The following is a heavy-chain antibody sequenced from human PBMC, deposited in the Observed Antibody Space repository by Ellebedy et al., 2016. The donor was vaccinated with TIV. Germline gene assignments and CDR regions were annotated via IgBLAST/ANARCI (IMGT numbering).Heavy chain of an antibody. CDR1: GDSMSNYY. Sequence: MPSEILSLTCTVSGDSMSNYYWSWIRQPPGKPLEWIGYIYYSWSTNYNPSLKSRVTISVDTSKNQFSLKLSSVTAADTAVYYCARGATHRRSTVITNFDCWGQGTLVTVSS. J-gene: IGHJ4*02. V-gene: IGHV4-59*12. D-gene: IGHD4-23*01. CDR3: ARGATHRRSTVITNFDC. CDR2: IYYSWST.